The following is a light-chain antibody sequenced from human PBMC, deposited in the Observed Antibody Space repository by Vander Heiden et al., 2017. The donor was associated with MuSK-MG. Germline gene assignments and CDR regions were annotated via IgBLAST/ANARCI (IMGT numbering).Light chain of an antibody. V-gene: IGKV3-20*01. CDR3: QHDRSSLWT. CDR1: QSVSNNY. Sequence: EILFTQSPVTLSLSSGERATLSCRASQSVSNNYLAWYQQKPGQAPRLLINGASSSATGIPDRFSGSGSGTDFSLTISRLEPEDFAIYYCQHDRSSLWTFGQGTKVEIK. J-gene: IGKJ1*01. CDR2: GAS.